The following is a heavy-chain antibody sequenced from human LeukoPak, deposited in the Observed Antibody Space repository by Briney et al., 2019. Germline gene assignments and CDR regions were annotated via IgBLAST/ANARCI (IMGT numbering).Heavy chain of an antibody. CDR2: IYYSGST. D-gene: IGHD3-3*01. V-gene: IGHV4-39*07. Sequence: SETLSLTCTVSGGSISSSSYYWGWIRQPPGKGLEWIGSIYYSGSTYYNPSLKSRVTISVDTSKNQFSLKLSSVTAAGTAVYYCARNHYDFWSGVKTGFDYWGQGTLVTVSS. CDR3: ARNHYDFWSGVKTGFDY. CDR1: GGSISSSSYY. J-gene: IGHJ4*02.